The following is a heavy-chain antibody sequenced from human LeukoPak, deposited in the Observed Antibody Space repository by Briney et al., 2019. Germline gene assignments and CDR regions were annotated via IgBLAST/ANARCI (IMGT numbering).Heavy chain of an antibody. D-gene: IGHD3-22*01. CDR1: GGSISSYY. V-gene: IGHV4-59*08. CDR3: ASPHPYYYDSSGYPLAS. J-gene: IGHJ5*02. CDR2: IYYSGST. Sequence: KASETLSLTCTVSGGSISSYYWSWIRQPPGKGLEWIGYIYYSGSTNYNPSLKSRVTISVDTSKNQFSLKLSSVTAADTAVYYCASPHPYYYDSSGYPLASWGQGTLVTVSS.